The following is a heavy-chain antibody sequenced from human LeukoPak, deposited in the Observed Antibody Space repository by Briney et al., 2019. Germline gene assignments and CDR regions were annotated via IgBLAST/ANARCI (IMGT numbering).Heavy chain of an antibody. CDR2: INTSGST. Sequence: SETLSLTCTVSGDSISGYYWSWIRQFAGKGLEWIGRINTSGSTNYKPSLKSRVKMSVDTAKNQSYLKLSPVTAADTAVYYCARDRSYGPDHWGQGTLVSVSS. D-gene: IGHD5-18*01. CDR3: ARDRSYGPDH. CDR1: GDSISGYY. V-gene: IGHV4-4*07. J-gene: IGHJ4*02.